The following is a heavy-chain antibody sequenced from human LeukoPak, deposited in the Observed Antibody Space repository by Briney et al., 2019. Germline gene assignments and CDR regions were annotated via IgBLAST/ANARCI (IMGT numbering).Heavy chain of an antibody. V-gene: IGHV3-7*03. CDR3: AKSGLLVPTTISFDY. CDR1: GFTFSSYW. CDR2: IKQDGSEK. D-gene: IGHD2-2*01. J-gene: IGHJ4*02. Sequence: GGSLRLSCAASGFTFSSYWMSWVREAPGKGLEWVANIKQDGSEKYYVDSVKGRFTISKDNAKNSLYLQMNSLRAEDTAVYYCAKSGLLVPTTISFDYWGQGTLVTVSS.